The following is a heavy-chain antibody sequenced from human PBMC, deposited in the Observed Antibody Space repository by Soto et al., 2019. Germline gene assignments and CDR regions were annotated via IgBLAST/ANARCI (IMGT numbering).Heavy chain of an antibody. CDR1: GYTFTSYY. J-gene: IGHJ5*02. CDR3: ARVYPSDTRYGYVGNNWFDP. Sequence: QVQLVQSGAEVKKPGASVKVSCKASGYTFTSYYMHWVRQAPGQGLEWMGIINPSGGSTRYAQKFPGGVTMTRDTSTSTVYMELSSLRSEDTAVYYCARVYPSDTRYGYVGNNWFDPWGQGTLVTVSS. D-gene: IGHD5-18*01. CDR2: INPSGGST. V-gene: IGHV1-46*03.